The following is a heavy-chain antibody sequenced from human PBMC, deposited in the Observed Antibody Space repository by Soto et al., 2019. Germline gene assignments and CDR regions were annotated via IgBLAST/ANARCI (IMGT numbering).Heavy chain of an antibody. D-gene: IGHD3-22*01. CDR3: ASVYFDSSGYYFDY. Sequence: SETLSLTCTVPLGSISTSTYYWCWIRQPPGKGLEWIGNIYYSGSTNYRPSLQSRVTMSVDTSKNQFSLKLISVTAADTAVYFCASVYFDSSGYYFDYWGQGALVT. V-gene: IGHV4-39*01. J-gene: IGHJ4*02. CDR1: LGSISTSTYY. CDR2: IYYSGST.